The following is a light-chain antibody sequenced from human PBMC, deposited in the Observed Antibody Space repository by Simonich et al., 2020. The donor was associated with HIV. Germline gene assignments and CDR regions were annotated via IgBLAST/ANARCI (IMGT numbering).Light chain of an antibody. CDR3: QQRSNWPIT. CDR1: QSVSRS. Sequence: EIVLTQSPATLSLSPGKRATLSCRASQSVSRSLAWYQQKPGQAPRRLIYDASNRANGIPARFSGSGSGTDFTLTISSLEPEDFAVYYCQQRSNWPITFGQGTRLEIK. V-gene: IGKV3-11*01. J-gene: IGKJ5*01. CDR2: DAS.